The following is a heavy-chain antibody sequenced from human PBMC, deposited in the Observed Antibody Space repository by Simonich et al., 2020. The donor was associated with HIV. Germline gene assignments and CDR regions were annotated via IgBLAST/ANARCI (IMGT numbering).Heavy chain of an antibody. V-gene: IGHV1-2*06. CDR2: INPNSGGT. CDR3: ARTLAARPFFDY. J-gene: IGHJ4*02. Sequence: QVQLVQSGAEVKKPGATVKISCKVSGYSFTGYYMHWVRQAPGQGLEWMGRINPNSGGTNYAQKLLGRVTRTRDTSISTAYMELSRLRSDDTAIYFCARTLAARPFFDYWGQGTLVTVSS. CDR1: GYSFTGYY. D-gene: IGHD6-6*01.